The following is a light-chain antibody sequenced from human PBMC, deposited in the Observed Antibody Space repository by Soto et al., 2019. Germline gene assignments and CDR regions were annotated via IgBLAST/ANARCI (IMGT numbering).Light chain of an antibody. CDR1: QSISSW. V-gene: IGKV1-5*03. Sequence: DIQITQSPSTLSASVGDRVTITCRASQSISSWLAWYQQKPGKAPKLLIYKASSLESGVPSRFSGSGSGTEFTLTISSLQPDDFAAYYCQHYNSYSYTFGQGTKLEIK. J-gene: IGKJ2*01. CDR2: KAS. CDR3: QHYNSYSYT.